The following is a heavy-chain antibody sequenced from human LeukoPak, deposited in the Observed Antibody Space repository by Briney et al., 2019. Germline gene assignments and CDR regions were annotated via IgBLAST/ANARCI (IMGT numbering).Heavy chain of an antibody. CDR2: IRHDGSNK. V-gene: IGHV3-30*02. CDR1: GFTFSSYV. Sequence: GGSLRLSCAASGFTFSSYVMHWVRQAPGKGLQWVAFIRHDGSNKYYADSVKGRFTISRDNSKNTLYLQMNSLRAEDTAVYYCAKDFLYYDILTGYRDSDAFDIWGQGTMVTVSS. J-gene: IGHJ3*02. D-gene: IGHD3-9*01. CDR3: AKDFLYYDILTGYRDSDAFDI.